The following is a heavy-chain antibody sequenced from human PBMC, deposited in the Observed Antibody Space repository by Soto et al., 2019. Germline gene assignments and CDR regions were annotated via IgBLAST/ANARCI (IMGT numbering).Heavy chain of an antibody. Sequence: EVQLLESGGGLVQPGGSLRLSCAASGFTFSSYAMRWVRQAPVKGLEWVSAISGSGGSTYYADSVKGRFTISRDNSKNTRYLQMNRLRAEDTAVYYCARRGSVSYYAYWGQGTLVTVSS. CDR2: ISGSGGST. D-gene: IGHD1-26*01. CDR3: ARRGSVSYYAY. J-gene: IGHJ4*02. V-gene: IGHV3-23*01. CDR1: GFTFSSYA.